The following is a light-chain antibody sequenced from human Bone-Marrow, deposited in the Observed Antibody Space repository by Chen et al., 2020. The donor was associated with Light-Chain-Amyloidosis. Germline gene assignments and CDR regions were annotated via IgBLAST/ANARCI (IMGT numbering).Light chain of an antibody. Sequence: NFMLTQPHSVSESPGKTVIISCTRSSGSIATNYVQWYQQRPGSSPTTVIYADDQRPSGVPDRFSGSIDRSSNSAALTISGLKTEDEADYDCQSYQGSSQGVFGGGTKLTVL. J-gene: IGLJ3*02. CDR1: SGSIATNY. CDR2: ADD. V-gene: IGLV6-57*01. CDR3: QSYQGSSQGV.